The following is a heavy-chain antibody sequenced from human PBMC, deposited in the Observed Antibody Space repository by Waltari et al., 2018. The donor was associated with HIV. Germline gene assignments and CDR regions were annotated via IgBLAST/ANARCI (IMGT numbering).Heavy chain of an antibody. V-gene: IGHV4-39*07. Sequence: QLQLQESGPGLVKPSETLSLTCTVSGGSISSSSSYWGWIRQPPGKGLEWIGSIYYSGSTYYKPSLKSRVTISVDTSKNQFSLKLSSVTGADTAVYYCARVREVATIAGIDYWGQGTLVTVSS. CDR1: GGSISSSSSY. CDR3: ARVREVATIAGIDY. D-gene: IGHD5-12*01. CDR2: IYYSGST. J-gene: IGHJ4*02.